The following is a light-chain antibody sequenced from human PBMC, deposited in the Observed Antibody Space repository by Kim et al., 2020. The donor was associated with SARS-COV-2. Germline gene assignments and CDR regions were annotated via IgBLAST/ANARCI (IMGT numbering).Light chain of an antibody. Sequence: SVRDSVTITCRASQKIDNWLAWYQQKPWKAPKFLSYDASTLEGGVPSSFSGRRSGTEFTLTIRSLQHEDFATYYCQQYYSYSWTFGQGTKLDIK. V-gene: IGKV1-5*01. CDR3: QQYYSYSWT. CDR1: QKIDNW. J-gene: IGKJ1*01. CDR2: DAS.